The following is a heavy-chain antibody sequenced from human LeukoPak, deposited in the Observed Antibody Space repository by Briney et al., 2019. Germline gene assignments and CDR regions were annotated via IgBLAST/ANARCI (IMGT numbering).Heavy chain of an antibody. J-gene: IGHJ4*02. CDR2: ISGSGGST. Sequence: GGSLRLSCAASGFTFSSYAMSWVRQAPGKGLEWFSAISGSGGSTYYADSVKGRFTISRDNSKNTLYLQMNSLRAADTAVYYCARVLRGFGTGTIRYYFDYWGQGTLVTVSS. CDR1: GFTFSSYA. CDR3: ARVLRGFGTGTIRYYFDY. V-gene: IGHV3-23*01. D-gene: IGHD1-7*01.